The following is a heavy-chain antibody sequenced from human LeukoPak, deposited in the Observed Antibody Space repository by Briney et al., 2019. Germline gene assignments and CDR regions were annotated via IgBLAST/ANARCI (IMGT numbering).Heavy chain of an antibody. J-gene: IGHJ4*02. CDR2: ISGSGGST. CDR1: GFTFSSYW. CDR3: GRYGYNKGWFDY. V-gene: IGHV3-23*01. D-gene: IGHD5-24*01. Sequence: GGSLRLSCAASGFTFSSYWMSWVRQAPGKGLEWVSAISGSGGSTYYADSVKGRFTISRDNSKNTLYPQMNSLRAEDTAVYYCGRYGYNKGWFDYWGQGTLVTVSS.